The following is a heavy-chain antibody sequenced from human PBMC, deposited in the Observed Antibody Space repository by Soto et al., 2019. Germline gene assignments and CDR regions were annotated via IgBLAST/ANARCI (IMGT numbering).Heavy chain of an antibody. V-gene: IGHV1-69*13. J-gene: IGHJ4*02. D-gene: IGHD3-22*01. CDR2: IIPIFGTA. Sequence: ASVKVSCKASGGTFSSYAISWVRQAPGQGLEWMGGIIPIFGTANYAQKFQGRVTITADESTSTAYMELSSLRSEDTAVYYCARGHDSRTRGIPYFDYWGQGTLVTVSS. CDR3: ARGHDSRTRGIPYFDY. CDR1: GGTFSSYA.